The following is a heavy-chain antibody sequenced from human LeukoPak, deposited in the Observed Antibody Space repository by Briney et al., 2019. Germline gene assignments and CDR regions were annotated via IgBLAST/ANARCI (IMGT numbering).Heavy chain of an antibody. CDR1: GFTFSSYA. CDR3: ASQKEDFYDSSGNR. Sequence: PGGSLRLSCAASGFTFSSYAMSWVRQAPGKGLECVSSISGSGGRSHYADSVKGRFTISRDNSKNTLYLQMNSLRAEDTAVYYCASQKEDFYDSSGNRGGQGTLATVSA. CDR2: ISGSGGRS. J-gene: IGHJ4*02. D-gene: IGHD3-22*01. V-gene: IGHV3-23*01.